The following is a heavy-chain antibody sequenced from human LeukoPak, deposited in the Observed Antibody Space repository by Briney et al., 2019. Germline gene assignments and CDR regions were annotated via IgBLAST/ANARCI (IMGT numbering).Heavy chain of an antibody. CDR1: GFTFSDYY. CDR2: ISSSGSTI. V-gene: IGHV3-11*01. CDR3: ARAVGASYYYGMDV. Sequence: PGGSLRLSCAASGFTFSDYYMSWIRQAPGKGLEWVSYISSSGSTIYYADSVKGRFTISRGNAKNSLYLQMNSLRAEDTAVYYCARAVGASYYYGMDVWGQGTTVTVSS. J-gene: IGHJ6*02. D-gene: IGHD1-26*01.